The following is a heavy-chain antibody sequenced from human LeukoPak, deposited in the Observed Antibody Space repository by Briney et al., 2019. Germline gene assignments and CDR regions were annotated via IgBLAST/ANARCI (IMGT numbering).Heavy chain of an antibody. D-gene: IGHD1-26*01. J-gene: IGHJ4*02. Sequence: GASVKVSCKTSGHTFTGYAINWVRQATGQGLEWMGWMYPNTGDTGYAQKFQGRVTMTRKTAIDTAYMELSGLRSEDTAVYYCTRGSLSGSSRDYWGQGTLVTVSS. CDR1: GHTFTGYA. CDR3: TRGSLSGSSRDY. V-gene: IGHV1-8*01. CDR2: MYPNTGDT.